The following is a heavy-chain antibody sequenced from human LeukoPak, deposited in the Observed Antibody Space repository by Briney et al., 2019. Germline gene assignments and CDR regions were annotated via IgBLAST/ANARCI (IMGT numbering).Heavy chain of an antibody. J-gene: IGHJ6*03. D-gene: IGHD3-22*01. CDR3: ARVCPLHYYDSSGYYYHYYYYMDV. CDR1: GGSISSGDYY. Sequence: PSQTLSLTCTVSGGSISSGDYYWSWIRQPPGKGLEWIGYIYYSGSTYYNPSLKSRVTISVGTSKNQFSLKLSSVTAADTAVYYCARVCPLHYYDSSGYYYHYYYYMDVWGKGTTVTVSS. CDR2: IYYSGST. V-gene: IGHV4-30-4*08.